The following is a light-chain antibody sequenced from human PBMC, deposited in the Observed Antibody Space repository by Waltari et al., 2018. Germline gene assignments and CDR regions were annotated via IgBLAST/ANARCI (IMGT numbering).Light chain of an antibody. Sequence: ENLLTQSPATLSLSPGETATLSCKARQNVGKNLAWYQQKPGQAPRLLIYSASDRAAGIPDRFRGIWFGTDFTLSISSLEPEDFAVYYCQQRGDWPPGRFTFGPGTKVEMK. CDR2: SAS. J-gene: IGKJ3*01. CDR3: QQRGDWPPGRFT. CDR1: QNVGKN. V-gene: IGKV3-11*01.